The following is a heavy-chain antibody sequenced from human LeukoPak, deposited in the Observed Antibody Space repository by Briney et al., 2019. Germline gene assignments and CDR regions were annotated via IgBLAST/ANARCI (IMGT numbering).Heavy chain of an antibody. CDR1: GYTFTSYG. D-gene: IGHD6-13*01. V-gene: IGHV1-18*01. CDR2: ISAYNGKT. J-gene: IGHJ4*02. CDR3: ARGPRAAADDY. Sequence: ASVKVSCKASGYTFTSYGISWVRQAPGQGLEWMGWISAYNGKTKYSQKFQDRVTITRDTSASTAYLELTSLTSEDTAVYYCARGPRAAADDYWGQGSLVTVSS.